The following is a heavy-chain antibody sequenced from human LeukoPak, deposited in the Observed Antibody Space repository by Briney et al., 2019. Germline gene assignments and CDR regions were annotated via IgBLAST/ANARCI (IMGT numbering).Heavy chain of an antibody. V-gene: IGHV1-18*01. CDR2: MNPNSGNT. CDR1: GYTFTSYD. J-gene: IGHJ4*02. D-gene: IGHD3-9*01. CDR3: ARTGRAHYFDY. Sequence: GASVKVSCKASGYTFTSYDINWVRQATGQGLEWMGWMNPNSGNTNYAQKLQGRVTMTTDTSTSTAYMELRSLRSDDTALYYCARTGRAHYFDYWGQGTLVTVSS.